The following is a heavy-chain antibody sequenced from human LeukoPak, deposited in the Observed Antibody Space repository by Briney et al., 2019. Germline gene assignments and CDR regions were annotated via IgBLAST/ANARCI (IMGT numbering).Heavy chain of an antibody. CDR1: GYTFTGYY. CDR3: ARDGVGYYDSSGYYYFQH. V-gene: IGHV1-2*02. CDR2: INPNSGGT. J-gene: IGHJ1*01. Sequence: ASVKVSCKASGYTFTGYYMHWVRQAPGQGLERMGWINPNSGGTNYAQKFQGRVTMTRDTSISTAYVELSRLRSDDTAVYYCARDGVGYYDSSGYYYFQHWGQGTLVTVSS. D-gene: IGHD3-22*01.